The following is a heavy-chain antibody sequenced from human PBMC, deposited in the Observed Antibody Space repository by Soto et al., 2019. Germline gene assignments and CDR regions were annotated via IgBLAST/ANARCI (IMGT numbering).Heavy chain of an antibody. D-gene: IGHD4-17*01. CDR1: GGTFSSYA. Sequence: QVQLVQSGAEVKKPGSSVKVSCKASGGTFSSYAISWVRQAPGQGLEWMGGIIPIFGTANYAQKFQGRVTITAEKSTSTAHMELSSLRSEDTAVYYCARAESTVTSDYYDYGMDVWGQGTTVTVSS. V-gene: IGHV1-69*06. J-gene: IGHJ6*02. CDR3: ARAESTVTSDYYDYGMDV. CDR2: IIPIFGTA.